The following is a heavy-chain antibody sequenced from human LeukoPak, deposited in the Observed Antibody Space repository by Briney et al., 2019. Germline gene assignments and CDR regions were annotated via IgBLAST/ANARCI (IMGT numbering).Heavy chain of an antibody. J-gene: IGHJ6*03. CDR2: TSYDGNNQ. V-gene: IGHV3-30-3*01. CDR3: ARGGSCSGTNCYTPDNYYYYYMDV. D-gene: IGHD2-2*02. CDR1: GFSFSSYT. Sequence: GRSLRLSCAASGFSFSSYTMHWVRQAPGKGPEWVAVTSYDGNNQYYADSVKGRFTISRDNSKNTLYLEMNSLRPEDTAVYYCARGGSCSGTNCYTPDNYYYYYMDVWGKGTTVTVSS.